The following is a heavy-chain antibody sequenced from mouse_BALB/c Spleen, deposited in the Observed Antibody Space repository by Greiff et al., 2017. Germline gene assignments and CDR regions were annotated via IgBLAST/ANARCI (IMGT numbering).Heavy chain of an antibody. Sequence: VQLQQSGPELVKPGASVKVSCKASGYAFTSYNMYWVKQSHGKSLEWIGYIDPYNGGTSYNQKFKGQATLTVDKSSSTAYMHLNSLTSEDSAVYYCARGGGNYEDYAMDYWGQGTSVTVSS. J-gene: IGHJ4*01. V-gene: IGHV1S135*01. CDR2: IDPYNGGT. CDR1: GYAFTSYN. CDR3: ARGGGNYEDYAMDY. D-gene: IGHD2-1*01.